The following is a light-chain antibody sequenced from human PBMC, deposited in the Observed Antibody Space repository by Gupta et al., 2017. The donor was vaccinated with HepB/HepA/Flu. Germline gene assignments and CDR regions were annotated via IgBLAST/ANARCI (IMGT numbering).Light chain of an antibody. Sequence: DIQMTQSPSSLSASVGDRVTITCRASQSISSYLNWYQQKPGKAPKLLIYAASSVQSGVPSRFSGSGSGTDFTLTISSLQPEDFATYYCQQRDSTPGTFGQGTKVEIK. CDR3: QQRDSTPGT. V-gene: IGKV1-39*01. J-gene: IGKJ1*01. CDR2: AAS. CDR1: QSISSY.